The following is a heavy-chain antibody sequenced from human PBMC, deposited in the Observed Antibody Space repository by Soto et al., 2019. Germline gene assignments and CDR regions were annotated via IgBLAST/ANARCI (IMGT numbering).Heavy chain of an antibody. D-gene: IGHD3-22*01. CDR2: IKEDGTAK. CDR3: TTDRGYLTFDY. Sequence: GGSLRLSSAASGFPFSNSGMNWVRQAPGKGLEWVANIKEDGTAKYYLDSVKGRFTVSRDNVKNSLYLQMNSLRAEDTAMYYCTTDRGYLTFDYWGPGTLVTVSS. V-gene: IGHV3-7*01. J-gene: IGHJ4*02. CDR1: GFPFSNSG.